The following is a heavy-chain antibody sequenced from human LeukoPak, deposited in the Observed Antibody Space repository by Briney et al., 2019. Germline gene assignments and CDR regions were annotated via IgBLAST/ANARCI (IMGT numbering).Heavy chain of an antibody. D-gene: IGHD3-22*01. V-gene: IGHV4-59*02. CDR2: IYYSGST. J-gene: IGHJ2*01. CDR1: GGSVSSYY. CDR3: ARARDDSSGYYTLEDWYFDL. Sequence: SETLSLTCTVSGGSVSSYYWSWIRQPPGKGLEWIGYIYYSGSTNYNPSLKSRVTISVDTSKNQFSLKLSSVTAADTAVYYCARARDDSSGYYTLEDWYFDLWGRGTLVTVSS.